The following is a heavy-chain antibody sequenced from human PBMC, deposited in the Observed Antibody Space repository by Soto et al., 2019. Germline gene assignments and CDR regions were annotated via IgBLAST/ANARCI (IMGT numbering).Heavy chain of an antibody. V-gene: IGHV1-18*01. D-gene: IGHD3-3*01. CDR2: ISAYNVNT. Sequence: SSVNVSCKASGYTFSNYGISWLRQSPGQWLEWMGRISAYNVNTSYAQKLQGRVTMTRDTSTSTVYMELRSLRSEDPAVYYCATTIFGVVVGYWGQGTLVTVSS. CDR1: GYTFSNYG. J-gene: IGHJ4*02. CDR3: ATTIFGVVVGY.